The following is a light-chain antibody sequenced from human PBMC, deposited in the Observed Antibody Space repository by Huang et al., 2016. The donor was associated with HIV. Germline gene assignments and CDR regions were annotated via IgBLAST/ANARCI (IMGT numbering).Light chain of an antibody. V-gene: IGKV1-39*01. Sequence: DIQMTQSPSSLSASVGDRVTITCRASQSISRYLNWYQLKPGKAPKLLIYAASSLKSGVPSRFSGSGSGTDFTLTISSLQPEDFATYFCQRSYSTLSITFGQGTRLDIK. CDR2: AAS. J-gene: IGKJ5*01. CDR1: QSISRY. CDR3: QRSYSTLSIT.